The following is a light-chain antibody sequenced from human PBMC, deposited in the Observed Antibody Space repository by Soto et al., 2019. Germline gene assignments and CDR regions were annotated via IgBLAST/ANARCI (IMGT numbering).Light chain of an antibody. CDR3: QSYDITQSGFV. Sequence: QSVLTQPPSVSGAPGQRVTISCTGSSSNIGPNYDVHWYQQLPGAAPKLLIYGNNNRPSGVPDRFSGSKSDTSASLAITGLQAEDGADYSCQSYDITQSGFVFGSGTKGTVL. CDR1: SSNIGPNYD. CDR2: GNN. J-gene: IGLJ1*01. V-gene: IGLV1-40*01.